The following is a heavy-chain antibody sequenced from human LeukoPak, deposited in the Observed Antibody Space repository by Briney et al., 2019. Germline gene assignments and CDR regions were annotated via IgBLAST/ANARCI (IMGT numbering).Heavy chain of an antibody. CDR3: ARRLTQYDCFDP. V-gene: IGHV6-1*01. J-gene: IGHJ5*02. CDR2: TYYRSTWYN. CDR1: GDSFSSNSVT. Sequence: SQTLSLACAISGDSFSSNSVTWNWIRQSPSRGLEWLGRTYYRSTWYNDYAVSVRGRITVNPDTSKNQFSLHLNSVTPEDTAVYYCARRLTQYDCFDPWGQGVLVTVSS. D-gene: IGHD2-2*01.